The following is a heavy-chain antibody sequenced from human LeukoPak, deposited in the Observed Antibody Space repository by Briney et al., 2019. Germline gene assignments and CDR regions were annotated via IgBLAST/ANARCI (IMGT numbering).Heavy chain of an antibody. V-gene: IGHV3-30*04. J-gene: IGHJ4*02. CDR1: GFTFRNFA. D-gene: IGHD6-19*01. Sequence: GGSLRLSCVASGFTFRNFAMHWVRQAPGKGLEWVAVISYDGSNKFYADSVKGRFTISRDNSKNTLYLQMNSLRAEDTAVYYCAKRSGYSGGWYLVDYWGQGTLITVSS. CDR3: AKRSGYSGGWYLVDY. CDR2: ISYDGSNK.